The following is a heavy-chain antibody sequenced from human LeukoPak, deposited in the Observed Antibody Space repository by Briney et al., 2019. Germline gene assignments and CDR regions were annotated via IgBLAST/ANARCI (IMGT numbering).Heavy chain of an antibody. CDR2: IKEDGGEK. Sequence: QPGGSLRLSCAASGFTFSSYWMTWVRQAPGKGLEWVANIKEDGGEKYYVDSVEGRFTISRDNARDSVYLQMNSLRAEDTAVYYCARALLWFGELDDKYYFDYWGQGTLVTVSS. V-gene: IGHV3-7*03. D-gene: IGHD3-10*01. CDR1: GFTFSSYW. J-gene: IGHJ4*02. CDR3: ARALLWFGELDDKYYFDY.